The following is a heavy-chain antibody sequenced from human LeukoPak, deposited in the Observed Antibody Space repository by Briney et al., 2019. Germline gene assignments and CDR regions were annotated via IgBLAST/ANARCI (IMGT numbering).Heavy chain of an antibody. J-gene: IGHJ5*02. CDR3: ARDHRRLRGATVTARDWTGFDP. Sequence: ASVKVSCKASGYTFTGYYMHWVRQAPGQGLEWMGWINPNSGGTNYAQKFQGRVTMTRDTSISTAYMELSRLRSDDTAVYYCARDHRRLRGATVTARDWTGFDPWGQGTLVTVSS. V-gene: IGHV1-2*02. CDR1: GYTFTGYY. D-gene: IGHD4-17*01. CDR2: INPNSGGT.